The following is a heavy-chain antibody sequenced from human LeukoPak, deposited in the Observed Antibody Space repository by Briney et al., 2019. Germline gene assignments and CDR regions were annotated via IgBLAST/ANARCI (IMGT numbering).Heavy chain of an antibody. Sequence: PGGSLRLSCTASGFTFSRYGMHWVRQAPGKGLEWVSRIGGSGGGADYADSVKGRFTISRDNSKNTLYLQMNSLRAEDTAVYYCAKSQSSGYYYWDYWGQGTLVTVSS. D-gene: IGHD3-22*01. V-gene: IGHV3-23*01. CDR2: IGGSGGGA. CDR3: AKSQSSGYYYWDY. CDR1: GFTFSRYG. J-gene: IGHJ4*02.